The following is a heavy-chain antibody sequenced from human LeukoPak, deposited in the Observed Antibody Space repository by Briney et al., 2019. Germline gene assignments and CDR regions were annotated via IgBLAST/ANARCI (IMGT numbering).Heavy chain of an antibody. CDR2: INHSGST. Sequence: SETLSLTCAVYGGSFSGYYWSWIRQPPGKGLEWIGEINHSGSTNYNPSLKSRVTISVDTSKNQFSLKLSSMTAADTAVYYCARGRATIDYWGQGTLVTVSS. CDR3: ARGRATIDY. J-gene: IGHJ4*02. CDR1: GGSFSGYY. V-gene: IGHV4-34*01.